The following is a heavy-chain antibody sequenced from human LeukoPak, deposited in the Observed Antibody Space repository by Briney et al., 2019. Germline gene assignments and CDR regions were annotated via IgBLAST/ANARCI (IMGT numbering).Heavy chain of an antibody. CDR3: ARSTYYYDSSGYYDSGYFDY. J-gene: IGHJ4*02. CDR1: GYTFTSYA. V-gene: IGHV1-3*01. Sequence: ASVKVSCKASGYTFTSYAMHWVRQAPGQRLEWMGWINAGNGNTKYSQKFQGRVTITRDTSASTAYMELSSLRSEDTAVYYCARSTYYYDSSGYYDSGYFDYWGQGTLVTVSS. CDR2: INAGNGNT. D-gene: IGHD3-22*01.